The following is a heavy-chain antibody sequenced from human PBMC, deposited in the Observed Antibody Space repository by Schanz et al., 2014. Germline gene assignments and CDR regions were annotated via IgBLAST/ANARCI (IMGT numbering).Heavy chain of an antibody. CDR3: ASTGPGDRSGWDFDY. D-gene: IGHD6-25*01. CDR1: GYTFVSYS. Sequence: QVQLLQSGAEVKKPGASMKVSCKASGYTFVSYSMHWVRQAPGQGLEWLGWMITDSGNTAYAQKFEGRGTMTSNDYINTAYMDVSSLISEDAAVYYCASTGPGDRSGWDFDYWGQGALVTVSS. J-gene: IGHJ4*02. V-gene: IGHV1-8*02. CDR2: MITDSGNT.